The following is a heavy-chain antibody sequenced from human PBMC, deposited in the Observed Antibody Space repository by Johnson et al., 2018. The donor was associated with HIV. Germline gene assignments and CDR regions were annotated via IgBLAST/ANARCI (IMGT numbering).Heavy chain of an antibody. J-gene: IGHJ3*02. Sequence: QEQLVESGGGVVQPGRSLRLSCAASGFTFSSYDMHWVRQAPGKGMEWVALISYDGSNKYFADSVKGRFTISRDKSKNTLYLQMNSLRAEDTAVYYCAKVRSGWSTGSFDSWGQGTMVTVSS. V-gene: IGHV3-30*18. D-gene: IGHD6-19*01. CDR3: AKVRSGWSTGSFDS. CDR1: GFTFSSYD. CDR2: ISYDGSNK.